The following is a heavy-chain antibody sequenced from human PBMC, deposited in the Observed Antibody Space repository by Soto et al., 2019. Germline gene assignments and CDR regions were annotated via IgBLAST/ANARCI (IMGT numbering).Heavy chain of an antibody. Sequence: PSQTLSLTCVISGDSVSSNSAAWNWIRQSPSRGLEWLGRTYYRSKWYNDYAVSVKSRITINPDTSKNQFSLQLNSVTPEDTAVYYCARGGAVAGWENWFDPWGQGTLVTVSS. CDR2: TYYRSKWYN. CDR3: ARGGAVAGWENWFDP. D-gene: IGHD6-19*01. CDR1: GDSVSSNSAA. V-gene: IGHV6-1*01. J-gene: IGHJ5*02.